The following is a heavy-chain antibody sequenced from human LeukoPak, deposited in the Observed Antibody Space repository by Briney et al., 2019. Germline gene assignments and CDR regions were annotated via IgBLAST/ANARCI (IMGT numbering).Heavy chain of an antibody. V-gene: IGHV5-51*01. D-gene: IGHD3-3*01. J-gene: IGHJ5*02. CDR1: GYSFTSFW. CDR2: IYPADSDT. CDR3: ARQSITIFGVPRGWFDP. Sequence: GESLKISCKGSGYSFTSFWIGWVRQMPGKGLEWMGIIYPADSDTRYSPSFQGLVTISADKSISTAYLQWSSLKASDTAMYYCARQSITIFGVPRGWFDPWGQGTLVTVSS.